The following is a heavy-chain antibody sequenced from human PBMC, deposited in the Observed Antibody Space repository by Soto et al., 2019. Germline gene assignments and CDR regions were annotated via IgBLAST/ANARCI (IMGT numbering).Heavy chain of an antibody. CDR2: IWYDGTTK. D-gene: IGHD3-3*01. CDR1: GFTFSTYG. Sequence: QVKLVESGGGVVQPGRSLSLSCAASGFTFSTYGMHWVRQAPGKGLEWVAVIWYDGTTKYYGDSVKGRFTISRDTSKNTLSLQMDSLRAEDTAVYYCARDHMSFWSGSGYFDNWGQGTLVTVAS. CDR3: ARDHMSFWSGSGYFDN. V-gene: IGHV3-33*01. J-gene: IGHJ4*02.